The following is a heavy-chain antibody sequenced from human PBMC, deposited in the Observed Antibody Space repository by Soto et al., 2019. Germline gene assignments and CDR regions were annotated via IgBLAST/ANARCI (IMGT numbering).Heavy chain of an antibody. CDR2: IYPGDSDT. J-gene: IGHJ6*03. D-gene: IGHD3-10*01. CDR3: ARPRREVTANYSCYTHV. Sequence: GESLKISCKGSGYSFTSYWIGWVRQMPGKGLEWMGIIYPGDSDTRYSPSFQGQVTISADKSISTAYLQWSSLKASDTAMYYCARPRREVTANYSCYTHVWGTGPTLTGSS. CDR1: GYSFTSYW. V-gene: IGHV5-51*01.